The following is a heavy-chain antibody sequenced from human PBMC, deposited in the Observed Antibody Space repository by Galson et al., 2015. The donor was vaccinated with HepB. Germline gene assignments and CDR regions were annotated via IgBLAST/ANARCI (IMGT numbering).Heavy chain of an antibody. CDR1: GYTFTSYD. Sequence: SVKVSCKASGYTFTSYDINWVRQATGQGLEWMGWMNPNSGNTGYAQKFQGRVTMTRNTSISTAYMELSSLRSEDTAVYYCARHSKYSSSWYGVWYYYMDVWGKGTTVTVSS. CDR3: ARHSKYSSSWYGVWYYYMDV. V-gene: IGHV1-8*01. J-gene: IGHJ6*03. CDR2: MNPNSGNT. D-gene: IGHD6-13*01.